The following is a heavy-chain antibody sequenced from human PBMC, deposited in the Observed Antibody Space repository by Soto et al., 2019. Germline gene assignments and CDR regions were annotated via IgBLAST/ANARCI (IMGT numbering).Heavy chain of an antibody. J-gene: IGHJ4*02. V-gene: IGHV1-18*04. CDR2: ISAYNGNT. CDR3: ARDRYYDILTGYYSDY. CDR1: GYTFTSYG. Sequence: SVKVSCKASGYTFTSYGISWVRQAPGQGLEWMGWISAYNGNTNYAQKLQGRVTMTTDTSTSTAYMELRSLRSDDTAVYYCARDRYYDILTGYYSDYWGQGTLVTVS. D-gene: IGHD3-9*01.